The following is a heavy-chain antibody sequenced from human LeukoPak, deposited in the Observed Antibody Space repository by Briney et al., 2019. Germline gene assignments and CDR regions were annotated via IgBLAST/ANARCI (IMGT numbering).Heavy chain of an antibody. CDR1: GFTFSTYA. D-gene: IGHD6-19*01. CDR2: ITDSARRP. V-gene: IGHV3-23*01. Sequence: GGSQRLSCAASGFTFSTYAMSWVRQAPGKGLEWASAITDSARRPYYAHCVKSAFTLSRDISQNALYMQVNTPREQNTPLYICARETPPRGWYTVDYWGQGTLVTVSS. CDR3: ARETPPRGWYTVDY. J-gene: IGHJ4*02.